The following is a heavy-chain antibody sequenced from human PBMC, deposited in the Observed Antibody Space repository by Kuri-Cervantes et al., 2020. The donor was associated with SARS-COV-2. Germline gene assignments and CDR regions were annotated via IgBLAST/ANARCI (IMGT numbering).Heavy chain of an antibody. Sequence: SETLSLTCTVSGGSISSYYWSWIRQPPGKGLEWIGYIYYSGSTNFNPSLKSRVTISVDTSKNQFSLKLSSVTAADTAVYYCARDGLGYCSGGSCYSAFDIWGQGTMVTVSS. CDR1: GGSISSYY. CDR2: IYYSGST. J-gene: IGHJ3*02. V-gene: IGHV4-59*01. D-gene: IGHD2-15*01. CDR3: ARDGLGYCSGGSCYSAFDI.